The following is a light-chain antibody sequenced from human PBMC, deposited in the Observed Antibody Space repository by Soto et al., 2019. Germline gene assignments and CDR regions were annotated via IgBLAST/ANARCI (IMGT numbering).Light chain of an antibody. CDR1: QAINRY. CDR3: QQGNRFPFT. CDR2: TTS. V-gene: IGKV1-12*01. Sequence: DIQMTQSPSSVSASVGDRVTITCRASQAINRYLAWYQQKPGKAPNLLTYTTSSFQSGVPSTFSGSGSGRDFTLTISSLEPEDFATDYCQQGNRFPFTFGGGNKVEIK. J-gene: IGKJ4*01.